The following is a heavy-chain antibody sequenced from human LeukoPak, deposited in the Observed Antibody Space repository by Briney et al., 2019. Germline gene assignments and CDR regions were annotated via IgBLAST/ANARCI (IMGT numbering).Heavy chain of an antibody. CDR1: GYTFTSYY. J-gene: IGHJ4*02. CDR3: ARDTLEVLEWLPLDY. CDR2: INPSGGST. Sequence: ASVKVSCKASGYTFTSYYMHWVRQAPGQGLEWMGIINPSGGSTSYAQKFQGRVTMTRDTSTSTVYMELSSLRSEDTAVYYCARDTLEVLEWLPLDYWGQGTLVTVSS. D-gene: IGHD3-3*01. V-gene: IGHV1-46*01.